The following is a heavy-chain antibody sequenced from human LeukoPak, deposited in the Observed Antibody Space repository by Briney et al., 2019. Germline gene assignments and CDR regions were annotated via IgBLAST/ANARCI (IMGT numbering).Heavy chain of an antibody. J-gene: IGHJ4*02. CDR1: GDSISSGDYY. Sequence: SESLSLTCTVSGDSISSGDYYWSWIRQPPGKGLEWIGNIYYSGSTNYNPSLKSRVTISVDTSKNQFSLKLSSVTAADTAVYYCARVGSSGVDYWGQGTLVTVSS. CDR3: ARVGSSGVDY. V-gene: IGHV4-61*08. CDR2: IYYSGST. D-gene: IGHD6-19*01.